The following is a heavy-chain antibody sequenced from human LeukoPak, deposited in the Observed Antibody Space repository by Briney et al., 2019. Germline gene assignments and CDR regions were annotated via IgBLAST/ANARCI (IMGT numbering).Heavy chain of an antibody. D-gene: IGHD3-9*01. Sequence: ASVKVSCKASGYTFTSYGISWVRQAPGQGLEWMGWISAYNGNTNYAQKLQGRVTMTTDTSTSTAYMELSSLRPEDTAVYYCARGLAAKGLDILTYFDYWGQGTLVTVSS. J-gene: IGHJ4*02. V-gene: IGHV1-18*01. CDR2: ISAYNGNT. CDR3: ARGLAAKGLDILTYFDY. CDR1: GYTFTSYG.